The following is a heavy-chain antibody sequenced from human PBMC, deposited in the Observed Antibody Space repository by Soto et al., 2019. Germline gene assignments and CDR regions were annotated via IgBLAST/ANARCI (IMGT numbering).Heavy chain of an antibody. V-gene: IGHV1-46*01. CDR3: ARVSSWSCFDY. CDR2: INPSGGST. J-gene: IGHJ4*02. Sequence: GASVKVSCKASGYTFTNYYMHWVRQAPGQGLEWMGIINPSGGSTSYAQKFQGRVTMTRDTSTSTVYMDLSSLRSEDTAVYYCARVSSWSCFDYWGQGTLVTVSS. D-gene: IGHD6-13*01. CDR1: GYTFTNYY.